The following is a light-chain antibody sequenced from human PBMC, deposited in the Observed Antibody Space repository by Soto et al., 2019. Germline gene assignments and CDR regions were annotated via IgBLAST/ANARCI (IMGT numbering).Light chain of an antibody. CDR2: GAS. V-gene: IGKV3-20*01. J-gene: IGKJ1*01. CDR3: QQYGSSPTWT. Sequence: ESLLTQSPGTLSLSPGERATLSCRASQSVSSKYLAWYQQKPGHAPRLLIYGASTRATGIPDRFNGSGSGTDFTLTISRLEPEDSAVYYCQQYGSSPTWTFGQGTKVDIK. CDR1: QSVSSKY.